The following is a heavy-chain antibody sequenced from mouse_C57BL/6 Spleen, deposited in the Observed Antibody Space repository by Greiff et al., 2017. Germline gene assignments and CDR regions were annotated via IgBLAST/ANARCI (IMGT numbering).Heavy chain of an antibody. CDR3: ARDPWGTRFAY. CDR1: GFTFSSYA. Sequence: EVKLMESGGGLVKPGGSLKLSCAASGFTFSSYAMSWVRQTPEKRLEWVATISDGGSYTYYPDNVKGRFTISRDNAKNNLYLQMSHLKSEDTAMYYCARDPWGTRFAYWGQGTLVTVSA. J-gene: IGHJ3*01. V-gene: IGHV5-4*01. D-gene: IGHD3-3*01. CDR2: ISDGGSYT.